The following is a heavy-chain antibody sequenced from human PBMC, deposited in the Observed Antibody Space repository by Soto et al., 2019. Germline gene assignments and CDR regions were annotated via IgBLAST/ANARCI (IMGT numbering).Heavy chain of an antibody. J-gene: IGHJ5*02. V-gene: IGHV3-13*01. CDR1: GFTFKTYD. Sequence: GGSLRLSCVASGFTFKTYDMYWVRQVPGQGLEWVSGIGTLRDTFYSASVAGRFTVSRENGRNTLYLQMNGLRAGDSGLYFCARGRSNDFSSSPPPRFDPWGRGTLVTVSS. CDR2: IGTLRDT. CDR3: ARGRSNDFSSSPPPRFDP. D-gene: IGHD2-21*02.